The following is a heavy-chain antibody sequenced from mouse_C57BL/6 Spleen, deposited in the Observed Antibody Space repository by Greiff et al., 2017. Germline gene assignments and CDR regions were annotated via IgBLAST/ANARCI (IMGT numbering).Heavy chain of an antibody. D-gene: IGHD1-1*01. J-gene: IGHJ4*01. V-gene: IGHV1-61*01. Sequence: QVQLQQPGAELVRPGSSVKLSCKASGYTFTSYWMDWVKQRPGQGLEWIGNIYPSDSETHYNQKFKDKATLTVDKSSSTAYMQLSSLTSEDSAVYYSARSSPDYYAMDYWGQGTSVTVSS. CDR3: ARSSPDYYAMDY. CDR2: IYPSDSET. CDR1: GYTFTSYW.